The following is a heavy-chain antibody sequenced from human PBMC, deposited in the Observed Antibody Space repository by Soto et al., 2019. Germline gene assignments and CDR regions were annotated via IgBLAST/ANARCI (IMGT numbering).Heavy chain of an antibody. V-gene: IGHV4-39*01. D-gene: IGHD6-13*01. CDR2: IYYSGST. J-gene: IGHJ3*02. Sequence: PSETLSLTCTVSGGSISSNSFYWGWIRQPPGKGLEWIGSIYYSGSTYYNPSLKSRVSIAVDTSKNQFSLKLSSLTAADTAVFYCARPLGAGAAAGRNSFEIWGQGTMVTVSS. CDR3: ARPLGAGAAAGRNSFEI. CDR1: GGSISSNSFY.